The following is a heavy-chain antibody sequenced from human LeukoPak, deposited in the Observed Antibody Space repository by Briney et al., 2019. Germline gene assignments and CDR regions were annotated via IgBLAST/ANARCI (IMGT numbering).Heavy chain of an antibody. V-gene: IGHV4-59*01. CDR3: ARDRRGSFYTFDL. CDR1: GASINGYF. Sequence: KSSETLSLTCSDSGASINGYFWNWVRQTPEKRLDWIGYVSHTGATTSNPTLKSRVSITIDTSKSQISLTMTSVTAADSALYYCARDRRGSFYTFDLWGPGTIVSVS. J-gene: IGHJ3*01. D-gene: IGHD1-26*01. CDR2: VSHTGAT.